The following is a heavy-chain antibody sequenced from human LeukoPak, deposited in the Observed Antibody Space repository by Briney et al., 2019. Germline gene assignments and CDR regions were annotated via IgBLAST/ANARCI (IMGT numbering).Heavy chain of an antibody. J-gene: IGHJ4*02. CDR1: GYTLTELS. D-gene: IGHD5-24*01. Sequence: GASVKVSCKVSGYTLTELSMHWVRQAPGEGLEWMGGFDPEDGETIYAQKFQGRVTMTEDTSTDTAYMELSSLRSEDTAVYYCATSRDGYNSVDYWGQGTLVTVSS. V-gene: IGHV1-24*01. CDR2: FDPEDGET. CDR3: ATSRDGYNSVDY.